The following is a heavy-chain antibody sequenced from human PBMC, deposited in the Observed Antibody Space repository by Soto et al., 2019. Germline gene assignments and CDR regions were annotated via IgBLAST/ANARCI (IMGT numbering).Heavy chain of an antibody. J-gene: IGHJ4*02. D-gene: IGHD1-26*01. Sequence: GGSLRLSCAASGFTFSSYSMNWVRQAPGKGLEWVSSISSSSSYIYYADSVKGRFTISRDNAKNSLYLQMNSLRAEDTAVYYCARDDPYSGSYHSDYWGQGTLVTVSS. CDR2: ISSSSSYI. V-gene: IGHV3-21*01. CDR3: ARDDPYSGSYHSDY. CDR1: GFTFSSYS.